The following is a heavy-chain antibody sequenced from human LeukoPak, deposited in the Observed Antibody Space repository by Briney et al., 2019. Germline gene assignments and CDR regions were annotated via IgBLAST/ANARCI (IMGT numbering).Heavy chain of an antibody. CDR3: AREAYCGGDCYNWFDP. J-gene: IGHJ5*02. V-gene: IGHV4-34*01. CDR2: INHSGST. Sequence: SETLSLTRAVYGGSFSGYYWSWIRQPPGKGLEWIGEINHSGSTNYNPSLKSRVTISVDTSKNQFSLKLSSVTAADTAVYYCAREAYCGGDCYNWFDPWGQGTLVTVSS. CDR1: GGSFSGYY. D-gene: IGHD2-21*02.